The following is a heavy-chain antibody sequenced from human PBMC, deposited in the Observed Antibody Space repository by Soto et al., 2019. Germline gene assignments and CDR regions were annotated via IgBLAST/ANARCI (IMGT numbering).Heavy chain of an antibody. J-gene: IGHJ5*02. CDR2: IYYSGST. CDR3: ASFVPGGYNWFDP. D-gene: IGHD2-2*01. CDR1: GGSISSGGYY. V-gene: IGHV4-31*03. Sequence: QVQLQESGPGLVKPSQTLSLTCTVPGGSISSGGYYWSWIRQHPGKGLEWIEYIYYSGSTYYNPSLKSRVTMAVDTSKNKCSLKLSSVTAADTAVYYCASFVPGGYNWFDPWGQGTLVTVSS.